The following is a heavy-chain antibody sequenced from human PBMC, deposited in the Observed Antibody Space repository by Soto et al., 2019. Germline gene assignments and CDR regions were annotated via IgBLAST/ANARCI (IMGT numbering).Heavy chain of an antibody. CDR3: AKERGGSYYVGDYYYGMDV. D-gene: IGHD1-26*01. Sequence: GGSLRLSCAASGFTFSSYGMHWVRQAPGKGLEWVAVISYDGSNKYYADSVKGRFTISRDNSKNTLYLQMNSLRAEDTAVYYCAKERGGSYYVGDYYYGMDVWGQGTTVTVSS. CDR1: GFTFSSYG. V-gene: IGHV3-30*18. J-gene: IGHJ6*02. CDR2: ISYDGSNK.